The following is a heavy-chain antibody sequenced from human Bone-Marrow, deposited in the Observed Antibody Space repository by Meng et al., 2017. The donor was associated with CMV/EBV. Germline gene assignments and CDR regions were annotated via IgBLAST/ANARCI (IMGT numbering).Heavy chain of an antibody. D-gene: IGHD4-23*01. J-gene: IGHJ4*02. Sequence: GGSLRLSCAASGFTFSSYSMNWVRQAPGKGLEWVSSISSSSSYIYYADSVEGRFTISRDNAKNSLYLQMHSLRAEDTAVYYCAREGGNSGVDYWGQGTLVTVSS. CDR2: ISSSSSYI. CDR1: GFTFSSYS. CDR3: AREGGNSGVDY. V-gene: IGHV3-21*01.